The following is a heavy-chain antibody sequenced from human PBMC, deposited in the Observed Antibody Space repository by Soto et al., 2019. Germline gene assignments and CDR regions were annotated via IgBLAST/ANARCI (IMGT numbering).Heavy chain of an antibody. D-gene: IGHD2-2*01. CDR2: INHSGST. J-gene: IGHJ4*02. CDR3: ARRVRGCSSTSCSYDIDY. V-gene: IGHV4-34*01. Sequence: QVQLQQWGAGLLKPSETLSLTCAVYGGSFSGYYWSWIRQPPGKGLEWIGEINHSGSTNYNPSLKSRVTISVDTSKNQFSLKLSSVTAADTAVYYCARRVRGCSSTSCSYDIDYWGQGTLVTVSS. CDR1: GGSFSGYY.